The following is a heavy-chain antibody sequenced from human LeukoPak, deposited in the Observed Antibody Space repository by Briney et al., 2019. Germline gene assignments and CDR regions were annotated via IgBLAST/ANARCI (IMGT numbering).Heavy chain of an antibody. D-gene: IGHD2-15*01. V-gene: IGHV3-23*01. CDR2: ITGGGGDT. J-gene: IGHJ4*02. CDR1: GFTFSNYA. Sequence: PGGSLRLSCAASGFTFSNYAMAWVRQAPGKEPEWVSVITGGGGDTYHIDSVEGRFTISRDNSKNTLYLQMNSLRAEDTAVYFCAKGTLGHCNGASCYPLDYWGQGTLVTVSS. CDR3: AKGTLGHCNGASCYPLDY.